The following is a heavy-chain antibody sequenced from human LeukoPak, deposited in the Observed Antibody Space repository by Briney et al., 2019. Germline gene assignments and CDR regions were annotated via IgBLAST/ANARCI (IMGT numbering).Heavy chain of an antibody. J-gene: IGHJ4*02. V-gene: IGHV3-74*01. CDR1: GFTFSSYW. CDR2: INSDGSST. CDR3: ARDDGIAVAANRRSFDY. D-gene: IGHD6-19*01. Sequence: GESLRLSCAASGFTFSSYWMHWVRQAPGKGLVWVSRINSDGSSTSCADSVKGRFTISRDNAKNTLYLQMNSLRAEDTAVYYCARDDGIAVAANRRSFDYWGQGTLVTVSS.